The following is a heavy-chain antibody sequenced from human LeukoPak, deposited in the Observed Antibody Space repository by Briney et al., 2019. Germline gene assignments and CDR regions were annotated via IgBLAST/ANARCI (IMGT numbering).Heavy chain of an antibody. J-gene: IGHJ4*02. CDR2: IYYSGST. D-gene: IGHD3-10*01. V-gene: IGHV4-59*08. Sequence: KSSETLSLTCTVPGGSISSYCWSWIRQPPGKGLEWIGYIYYSGSTNYNPSLKSRVTISVDTSKNQFSLKLSSVTAADTAVYYCARHASSLWFGDDWGQGTLVTVSS. CDR3: ARHASSLWFGDD. CDR1: GGSISSYC.